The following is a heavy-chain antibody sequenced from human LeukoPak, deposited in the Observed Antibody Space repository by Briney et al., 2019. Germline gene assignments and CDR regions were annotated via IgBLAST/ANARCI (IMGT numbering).Heavy chain of an antibody. CDR1: GYTFTGYY. CDR3: ATPISGSYGNDY. Sequence: GASVKISCKASGYTFTGYYMHWVRQAPGQGLEWMGRINPNSGGTNYAQKFQGRVTMTRDTSISTAYMELSRLRSDDTAVYYCATPISGSYGNDYWGQGTLVTVSS. V-gene: IGHV1-2*06. J-gene: IGHJ4*02. D-gene: IGHD1-26*01. CDR2: INPNSGGT.